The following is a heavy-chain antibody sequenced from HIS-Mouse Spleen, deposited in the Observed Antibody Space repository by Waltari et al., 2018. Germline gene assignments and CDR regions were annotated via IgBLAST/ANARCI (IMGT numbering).Heavy chain of an antibody. CDR2: IDWDDDK. J-gene: IGHJ4*02. V-gene: IGHV2-70*15. CDR3: ARIAEGYSSGWYAFDY. Sequence: QVTLRESGPALVKPTQTLTLTCTFSGFSLSTSGMCVSWFRLPPGKALEWLARIDWDDDKYYSTSLKTRLTISKDTSKNQVVLTMTNMDPVDTATYYCARIAEGYSSGWYAFDYWGQGTLVTVSS. D-gene: IGHD6-19*01. CDR1: GFSLSTSGMC.